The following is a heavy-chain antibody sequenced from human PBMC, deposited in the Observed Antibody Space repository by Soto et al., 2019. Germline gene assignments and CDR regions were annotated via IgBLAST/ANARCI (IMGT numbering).Heavy chain of an antibody. J-gene: IGHJ4*02. Sequence: PSETLSLTCTVSGGSISSYYWSWIRQPPGKGLEWIGYIYYSGSTNCNPSLKSRVTISVDTSKNQFSLKLSSVTAADTAVYYCARRRTYYYDSSGTPFDYWGQGTLVTVSS. CDR1: GGSISSYY. CDR3: ARRRTYYYDSSGTPFDY. D-gene: IGHD3-22*01. CDR2: IYYSGST. V-gene: IGHV4-59*01.